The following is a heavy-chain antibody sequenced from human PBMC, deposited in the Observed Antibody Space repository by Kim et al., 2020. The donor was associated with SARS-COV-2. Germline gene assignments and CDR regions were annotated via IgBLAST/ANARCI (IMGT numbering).Heavy chain of an antibody. CDR1: GGSISSSSYY. CDR3: ARRVLGYCSGGSCYGNWFDP. Sequence: SETLSLTCTVSGGSISSSSYYWGWIRQPPGKGLEWIGSIYYSGSTYYNPSLKSRVTISVDTSKNQFSLKLSSVTAADTAVYYCARRVLGYCSGGSCYGNWFDPWGQGTLVTVSS. J-gene: IGHJ5*02. V-gene: IGHV4-39*01. D-gene: IGHD2-15*01. CDR2: IYYSGST.